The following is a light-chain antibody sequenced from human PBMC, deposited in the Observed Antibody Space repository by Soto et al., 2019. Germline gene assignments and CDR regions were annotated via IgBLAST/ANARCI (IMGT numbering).Light chain of an antibody. V-gene: IGLV1-40*01. Sequence: QPVLTQPPSVSGAPGQRVTISCTGSSSNIGAGYDVHWYQQLPGTAPKLLIYGNSNRPSGVPDRFSGSKSGTSASLAITGLQAEDEADYYCQSHDSSLSVVVFGGGTKLTVL. CDR1: SSNIGAGYD. J-gene: IGLJ2*01. CDR2: GNS. CDR3: QSHDSSLSVVV.